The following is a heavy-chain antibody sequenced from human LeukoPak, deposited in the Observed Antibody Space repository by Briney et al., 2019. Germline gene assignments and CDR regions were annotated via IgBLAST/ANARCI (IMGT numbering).Heavy chain of an antibody. CDR1: GGSISSYY. V-gene: IGHV4-59*01. J-gene: IGHJ4*02. CDR2: IYYSGST. D-gene: IGHD1-26*01. Sequence: SETLSLTCTVSGGSISSYYWSWIRQPPGKGLEWIGYIYYSGSTNYNPSLKSRVTISVDTSKNQFSLKLSSVTAADTAVYYCARIWYSGSVLGGFDYWGQGTLVTVSS. CDR3: ARIWYSGSVLGGFDY.